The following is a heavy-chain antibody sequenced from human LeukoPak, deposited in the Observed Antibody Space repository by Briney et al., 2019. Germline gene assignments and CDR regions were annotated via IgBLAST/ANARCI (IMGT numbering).Heavy chain of an antibody. D-gene: IGHD5-12*01. CDR1: GYTFTSYY. Sequence: ASVTVSCKASGYTFTSYYMHWVRQAPGQGLEWMGIINPSGGSTSYAQKFQGRVTMTRDLSTNTVYMELSGLSSEDTAVYYCARDRKIVATIDYYYMDVWGRGTTVTVSS. CDR2: INPSGGST. V-gene: IGHV1-46*01. J-gene: IGHJ6*03. CDR3: ARDRKIVATIDYYYMDV.